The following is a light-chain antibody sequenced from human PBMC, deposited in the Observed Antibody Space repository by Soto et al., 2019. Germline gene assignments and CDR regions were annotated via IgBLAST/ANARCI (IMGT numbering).Light chain of an antibody. CDR2: DAS. CDR1: QSVSNY. Sequence: DIQMTQSPSSLSASVGDTFTITCRASQSVSNYLQWYQQKPGKAPNLLIYDASSLQSGVPSRFSGSGSGTDFTLTISSLQREDFATYYCQQSYYNPTFGQGTKVDIK. V-gene: IGKV1-39*01. J-gene: IGKJ1*01. CDR3: QQSYYNPT.